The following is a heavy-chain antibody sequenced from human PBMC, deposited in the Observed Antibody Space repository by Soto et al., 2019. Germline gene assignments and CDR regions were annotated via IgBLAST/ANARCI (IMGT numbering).Heavy chain of an antibody. J-gene: IGHJ4*02. D-gene: IGHD2-2*02. CDR3: AREGRGKKAGYNGLVSLGY. Sequence: QVQLVQSGAEVKTPGSSLKVSCKVSGSRFSNYVISWVRQAPGHGLEWLGRIIPIFNSTKNAQGFQGRVTITADKSTSTASLELSSLRSDDTAVYYCAREGRGKKAGYNGLVSLGYWGQGTLVTVSS. CDR2: IIPIFNST. V-gene: IGHV1-69*06. CDR1: GSRFSNYV.